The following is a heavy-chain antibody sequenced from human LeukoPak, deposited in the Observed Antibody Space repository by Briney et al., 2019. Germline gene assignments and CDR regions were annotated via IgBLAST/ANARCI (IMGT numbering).Heavy chain of an antibody. CDR3: ARVGYCSGGSCYGEGGPPYNWFDP. CDR1: GYSISSGYY. J-gene: IGHJ5*02. CDR2: IYHSGST. Sequence: SETLSLTCTVSGYSISSGYYWGWIRQPPGKGLEWIGSIYHSGSTYYNPSLKSRVTISVDTSKNQFSLKLSSVTAADTAVYYCARVGYCSGGSCYGEGGPPYNWFDPWGQGTLVTVSS. V-gene: IGHV4-38-2*02. D-gene: IGHD2-15*01.